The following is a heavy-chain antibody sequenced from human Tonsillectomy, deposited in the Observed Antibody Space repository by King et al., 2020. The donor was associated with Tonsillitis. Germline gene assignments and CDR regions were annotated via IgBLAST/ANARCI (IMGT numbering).Heavy chain of an antibody. D-gene: IGHD5-24*01. CDR1: GFTFSSYG. CDR3: ARDRGEMATLDY. Sequence: VQLVESGGGVVQPGRSLRLSCAASGFTFSSYGMHWVRQAPGKGLEWVAVICDDGSNKYYADSVKGRFTISRDNSKNTLYLQMNSLRAEDTAVYYCARDRGEMATLDYWGQGTLVTVSS. V-gene: IGHV3-33*01. CDR2: ICDDGSNK. J-gene: IGHJ4*02.